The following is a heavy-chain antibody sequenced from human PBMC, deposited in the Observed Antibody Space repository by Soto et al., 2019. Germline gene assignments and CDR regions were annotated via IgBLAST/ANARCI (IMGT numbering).Heavy chain of an antibody. V-gene: IGHV1-2*02. Sequence: ASVKVSCKASGYTFTAYYIHWVRQAPGQGLECMGYIKPNSGDTRYTQKFQGRVTMTRDTSISTAYMELSSLKYDDTAVYYCARGSAVGGNWFDPWGQGTLVTVSS. CDR2: IKPNSGDT. CDR3: ARGSAVGGNWFDP. D-gene: IGHD6-19*01. J-gene: IGHJ5*02. CDR1: GYTFTAYY.